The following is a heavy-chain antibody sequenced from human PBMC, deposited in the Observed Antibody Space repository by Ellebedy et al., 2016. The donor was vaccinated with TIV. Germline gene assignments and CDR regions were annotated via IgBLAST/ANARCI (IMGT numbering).Heavy chain of an antibody. D-gene: IGHD6-6*01. CDR2: IWYDGSNK. V-gene: IGHV3-33*01. CDR3: ARDRGGIAARFFDL. J-gene: IGHJ2*01. CDR1: GFTFSSYG. Sequence: GESLKISCAASGFTFSSYGMHWVRQAPGKGLEWVAVIWYDGSNKYYADSVKGRFTISRDNSKNTLYLQMNSLRAEDTAVYYCARDRGGIAARFFDLWGRGTLVTVSS.